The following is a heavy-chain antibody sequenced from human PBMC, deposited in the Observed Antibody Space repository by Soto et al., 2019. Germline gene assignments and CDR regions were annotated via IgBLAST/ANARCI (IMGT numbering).Heavy chain of an antibody. CDR3: AREYGYGSGNYVDY. Sequence: QVQLVQSGAEVKKPGSSVKVSCKASGGTFSSYTISWVRQAPGQGLEWMGRIIPILGIANYAQKFQGRVTITADKSTSTAYMELSNLRSEDTAVYYCAREYGYGSGNYVDYWGQGTLVTVSS. D-gene: IGHD3-10*01. CDR1: GGTFSSYT. V-gene: IGHV1-69*08. J-gene: IGHJ4*02. CDR2: IIPILGIA.